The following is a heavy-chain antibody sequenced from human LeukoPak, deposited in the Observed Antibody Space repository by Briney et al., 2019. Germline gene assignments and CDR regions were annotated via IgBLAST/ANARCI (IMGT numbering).Heavy chain of an antibody. CDR1: GFTFSSYA. CDR2: ISYDGSNK. D-gene: IGHD6-13*01. J-gene: IGHJ4*02. Sequence: GGSLRLSCAASGFTFSSYAMHWVRQAPGKGLEWVAVISYDGSNKYYADSVKGRFTISRDNSKNTLYLQLNGLRAEDTAVYYCAKDQGIAAPGEFDYWGQGTLVTVSS. CDR3: AKDQGIAAPGEFDY. V-gene: IGHV3-30-3*01.